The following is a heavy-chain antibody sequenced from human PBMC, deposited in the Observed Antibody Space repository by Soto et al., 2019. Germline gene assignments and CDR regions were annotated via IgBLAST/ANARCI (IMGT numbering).Heavy chain of an antibody. D-gene: IGHD2-8*01. J-gene: IGHJ6*02. CDR3: ARGRDIVLMVYAIRDYYYGMDV. CDR1: GGTFSSYA. CDR2: IIPIFGTA. V-gene: IGHV1-69*13. Sequence: SVKVSCKASGGTFSSYAISWVRQAPGQGLEWMGGIIPIFGTANYAQKFQGRVTITADESTSTAYMGLSSLRSEDTAVYYCARGRDIVLMVYAIRDYYYGMDVWGQGTTVTVSS.